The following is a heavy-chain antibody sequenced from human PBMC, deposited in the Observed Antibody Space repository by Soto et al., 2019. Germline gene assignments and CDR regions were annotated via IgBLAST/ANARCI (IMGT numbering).Heavy chain of an antibody. CDR3: ARRAPPLKNWFDP. Sequence: PSETLSLTCAVSGGSISSSHWWSWVRQPPTKGLEWIGEISHRGTTNYNPSLKSRVTISVDKSKNQFSLKLSSVTAADTAVYYCARRAPPLKNWFDPWGQGILVTVS. J-gene: IGHJ5*02. V-gene: IGHV4-4*02. CDR1: GGSISSSHW. CDR2: ISHRGTT.